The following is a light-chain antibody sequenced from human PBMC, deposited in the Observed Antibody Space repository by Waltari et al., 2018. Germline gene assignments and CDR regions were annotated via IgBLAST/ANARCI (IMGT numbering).Light chain of an antibody. CDR1: KCGAAL. Sequence: SSELSQPPSISVSPGQTASIICPGDKCGAALTSWYQQKPGTSPLLIIYQDTKRPSGIPERFSGSNSGNTATLTISGTQPLDEADYYCQAWNTFILFGGGTKLTVL. CDR2: QDT. J-gene: IGLJ2*01. V-gene: IGLV3-1*01. CDR3: QAWNTFIL.